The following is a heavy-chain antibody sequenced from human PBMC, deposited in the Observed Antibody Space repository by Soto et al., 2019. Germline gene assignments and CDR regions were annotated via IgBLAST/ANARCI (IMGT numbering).Heavy chain of an antibody. Sequence: GGSLRLSCAASGFTFSSYAMHRVRQAPGKGLEWVAVISYDGSNKYYADSVKGRFTISRDNSKNTLYLQMNSLRAEDTAVYYCARDPLAVAGSFYFDYWGQGTLVTVSS. CDR1: GFTFSSYA. J-gene: IGHJ4*02. CDR2: ISYDGSNK. CDR3: ARDPLAVAGSFYFDY. V-gene: IGHV3-30-3*01. D-gene: IGHD6-19*01.